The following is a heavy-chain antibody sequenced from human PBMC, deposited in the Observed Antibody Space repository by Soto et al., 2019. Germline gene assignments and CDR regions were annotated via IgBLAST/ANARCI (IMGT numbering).Heavy chain of an antibody. CDR1: GYTFRSYG. CDR3: ARDRGYNWNYGWFDP. V-gene: IGHV1-18*01. CDR2: ISAYNGTT. J-gene: IGHJ5*02. Sequence: QVQLVQSGADVKKPGASVKVSCKASGYTFRSYGISWVRQAPGQGLEWMGRISAYNGTTNYAQKLQGRGTMTTATSTSTAYMELRRMRSEDTAVYFCARDRGYNWNYGWFDPWGQGNRVTVS. D-gene: IGHD1-7*01.